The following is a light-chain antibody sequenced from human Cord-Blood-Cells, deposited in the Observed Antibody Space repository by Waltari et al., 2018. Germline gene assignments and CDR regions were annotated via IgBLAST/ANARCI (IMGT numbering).Light chain of an antibody. CDR1: QSVSSN. V-gene: IGKV3-15*01. J-gene: IGKJ4*01. Sequence: EIVMPQSPATLSVSPGERATLSCRASQSVSSNLAWYQQKPGQAPRLLIYGASTRATGIPARFSGSGSGTEFTLTISSLQSEDFAVYYGQQYNNWPPVTFGGGTKVEIK. CDR3: QQYNNWPPVT. CDR2: GAS.